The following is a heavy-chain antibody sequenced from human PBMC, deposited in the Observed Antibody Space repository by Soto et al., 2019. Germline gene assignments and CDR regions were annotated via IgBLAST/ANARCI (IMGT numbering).Heavy chain of an antibody. D-gene: IGHD2-15*01. V-gene: IGHV3-23*01. J-gene: IGHJ4*02. CDR3: AKDIGVVVVASTCPGAYFDS. Sequence: GGSLRLSCAASGFTFSSYAMSWVRQAPGKGLEWVSAISGSGGSTYYADSVKGRFTISRDNSKNTLYLQMNSLRAEDTAVYYCAKDIGVVVVASTCPGAYFDSWGQGTLVTVS. CDR1: GFTFSSYA. CDR2: ISGSGGST.